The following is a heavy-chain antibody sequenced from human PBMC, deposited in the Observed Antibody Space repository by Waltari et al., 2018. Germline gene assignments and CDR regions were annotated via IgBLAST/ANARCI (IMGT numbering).Heavy chain of an antibody. CDR2: FDPESDVT. Sequence: QVQLVQSGADVTIPGASVKVSWKISGRSFDDVSIHWVRQSPGKGLEWMGGFDPESDVTLYGQKFQDRVTMTGDRRTKTAYMELKNLKSEDTAVYYCASWDSEYFAFWSSHFDYWGQGTLLIVTS. D-gene: IGHD3-3*01. CDR1: GRSFDDVS. CDR3: ASWDSEYFAFWSSHFDY. V-gene: IGHV1-24*01. J-gene: IGHJ4*02.